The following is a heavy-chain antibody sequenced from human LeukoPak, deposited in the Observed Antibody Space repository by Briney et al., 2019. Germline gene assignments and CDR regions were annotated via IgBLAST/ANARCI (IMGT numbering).Heavy chain of an antibody. Sequence: GGSLRLSCAASGFTFSTYGMTWVRQAPGKGLEWVSAISGSAATTFYADSVKGRFTISRDNSKNSLYLQMNSLRAEDTAVYYCAELGITMIGGVWGKGTTVTISS. V-gene: IGHV3-23*01. CDR2: ISGSAATT. CDR3: AELGITMIGGV. CDR1: GFTFSTYG. D-gene: IGHD3-10*02. J-gene: IGHJ6*04.